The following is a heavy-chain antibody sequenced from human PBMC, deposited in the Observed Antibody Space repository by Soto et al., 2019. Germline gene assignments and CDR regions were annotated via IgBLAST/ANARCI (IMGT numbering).Heavy chain of an antibody. J-gene: IGHJ4*02. CDR1: GYSISSGYY. CDR3: ARRHSSSWYGLDY. CDR2: IYHSGST. Sequence: QVQLQESGPGLVKPSETLSLTCAVSGYSISSGYYWGWIRQPPGKGLEWIGSIYHSGSTHYNPSLKRRVTISVDTSKNQFSLKLSSVTAADTAVYYCARRHSSSWYGLDYWGQGTLVTVSS. V-gene: IGHV4-38-2*01. D-gene: IGHD6-13*01.